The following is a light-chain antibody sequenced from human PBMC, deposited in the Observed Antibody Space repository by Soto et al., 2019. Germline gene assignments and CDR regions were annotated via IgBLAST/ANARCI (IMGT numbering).Light chain of an antibody. CDR2: DAS. CDR3: HQRQSWPRT. J-gene: IGKJ1*01. CDR1: QTISSW. V-gene: IGKV1-5*02. Sequence: DIQMTQSPSSLSASVGDRVTIICRASQTISSWLAWYQQKPGKAPKLLIYDASSLEGGVPSRFSGSGSGTDFTLTINSLAPEDFAIYYCHQRQSWPRTFGQGTKVDIK.